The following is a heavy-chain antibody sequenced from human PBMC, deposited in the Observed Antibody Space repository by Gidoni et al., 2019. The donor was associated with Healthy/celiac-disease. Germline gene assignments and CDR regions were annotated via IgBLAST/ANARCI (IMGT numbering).Heavy chain of an antibody. CDR1: GLTFSRDA. J-gene: IGHJ3*02. CDR2: IGGSGVST. D-gene: IGHD1-26*01. CDR3: AKDRRGWELPFDAFDI. Sequence: EVQLLESGGGLIQTGGSLRLSCAASGLTFSRDAMSWVRQAPGKGLEWVAAIGGSGVSTYYADSVKGRFTISRDNSKNTLYLQMNSLRAEDTAVYYCAKDRRGWELPFDAFDIWGQGTMVTVSS. V-gene: IGHV3-23*01.